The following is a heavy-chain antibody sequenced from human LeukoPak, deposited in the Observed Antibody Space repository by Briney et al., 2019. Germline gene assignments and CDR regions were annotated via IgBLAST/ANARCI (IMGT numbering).Heavy chain of an antibody. V-gene: IGHV4-38-2*02. D-gene: IGHD3-10*01. CDR1: GYSISSGYY. Sequence: SETLSLTCTVSGYSISSGYYWGWIRQPPGKGLEWIGSIYHSGSTYYNPSLKSRVTISADTSKNQFSLKLSSVTAADTAVYYCARFGERGYFDYWGQGTLVTVSS. CDR2: IYHSGST. CDR3: ARFGERGYFDY. J-gene: IGHJ4*02.